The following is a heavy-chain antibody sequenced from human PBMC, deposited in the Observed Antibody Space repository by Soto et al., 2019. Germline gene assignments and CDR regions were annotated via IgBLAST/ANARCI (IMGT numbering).Heavy chain of an antibody. CDR1: EFMFSGYS. CDR3: AREDIMGTRSFDY. CDR2: ICSRSQTI. V-gene: IGHV3-48*02. Sequence: DVQLVESGGGLVRPGGSLRLSCGVSEFMFSGYSMNWVRQAPGKGLECFSYICSRSQTIYYADSVKGRFTISRDNDKNSLYLQMDSLRDEDTAVYFCAREDIMGTRSFDYWGQGTPVTVSS. J-gene: IGHJ4*02. D-gene: IGHD5-12*01.